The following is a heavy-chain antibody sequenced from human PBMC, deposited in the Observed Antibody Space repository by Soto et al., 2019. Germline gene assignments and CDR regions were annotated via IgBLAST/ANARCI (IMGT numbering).Heavy chain of an antibody. CDR2: IIPTFGTT. Sequence: SVKVSCKAPGGNFSSNGIRWVRQAPGQGLECMGGIIPTFGTTNYAHKFRGRVTITADESTGTAYMELSSLRSDDTAVYYCAGASDGTWYNWLDPWGQGTLVTVSS. CDR1: GGNFSSNG. CDR3: AGASDGTWYNWLDP. D-gene: IGHD6-6*01. V-gene: IGHV1-69*13. J-gene: IGHJ5*02.